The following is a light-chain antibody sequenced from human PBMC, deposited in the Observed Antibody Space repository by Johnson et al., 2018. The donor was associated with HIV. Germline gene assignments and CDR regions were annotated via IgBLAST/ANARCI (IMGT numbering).Light chain of an antibody. CDR3: GTWDRSRSAGQGV. CDR1: SSNIGNNY. V-gene: IGLV1-51*01. J-gene: IGLJ1*01. Sequence: QSVLTQPPSVSAAPGQKVTISCSGSSSNIGNNYVSWYQQLPGTAPKLLIYDNNKRPSGVPDRFSGSKSGTSATLGITGRQTGDEADYYCGTWDRSRSAGQGVFGTWTTCTVL. CDR2: DNN.